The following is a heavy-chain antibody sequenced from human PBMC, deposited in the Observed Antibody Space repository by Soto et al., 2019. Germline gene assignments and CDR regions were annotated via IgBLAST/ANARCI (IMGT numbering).Heavy chain of an antibody. CDR2: THHSGST. D-gene: IGHD3-3*01. CDR3: ARGAGVWSGWNRFDS. Sequence: QVQLQESGPGLVKPSQPLSLTCTVSGGSITSFNNYWSWIAQHPGKGLEGFGYTHHSGSTTYNPSLKSRVTRSVDTSKNPYSLTLTSVTTAHTAVYYCARGAGVWSGWNRFDSWGQGALVTVSS. CDR1: GGSITSFNNY. V-gene: IGHV4-31*03. J-gene: IGHJ5*01.